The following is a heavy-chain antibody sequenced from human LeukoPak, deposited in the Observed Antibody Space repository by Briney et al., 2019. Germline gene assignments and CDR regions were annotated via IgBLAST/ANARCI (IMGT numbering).Heavy chain of an antibody. CDR3: ARELIRGYYYGSGSPTHFDY. CDR2: ISAYNGNT. V-gene: IGHV1-18*01. J-gene: IGHJ4*02. Sequence: ASVKVSCKASGYTFTSYGISWVRQAPGQGLEWMGWISAYNGNTNYAQKLQGRVTMTTDTSTSTAYMELRSLRSDDTAVYYCARELIRGYYYGSGSPTHFDYWGQGTLVTVSS. CDR1: GYTFTSYG. D-gene: IGHD3-10*01.